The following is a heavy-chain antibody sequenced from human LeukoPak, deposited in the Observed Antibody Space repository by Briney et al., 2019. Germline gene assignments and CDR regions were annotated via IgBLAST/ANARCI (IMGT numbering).Heavy chain of an antibody. CDR2: INTNPGNP. J-gene: IGHJ6*02. CDR1: GYTFTSYA. D-gene: IGHD6-19*01. Sequence: GASVKVSCKASGYTFTSYAMNWVRQAPGQGLEWMGWINTNPGNPTYAQGFTGRFVFSLDTSVSTAYLQISSLKAEDTAVYYCAREPGDLQWLGYYGMDVWGQGTTVTVSS. V-gene: IGHV7-4-1*02. CDR3: AREPGDLQWLGYYGMDV.